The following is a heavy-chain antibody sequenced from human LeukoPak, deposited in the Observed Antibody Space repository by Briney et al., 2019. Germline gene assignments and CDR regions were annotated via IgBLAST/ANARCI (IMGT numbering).Heavy chain of an antibody. Sequence: GGSLRLSCAASGFTFSSYAMSWVRQAPGKGLEWVSAISGSGGSTYYADSVKGRFTISRDNSKSTLYLQMNSLRAEDTAVYYCAKPCYGQRYYFDYWGQGTLVTVSS. CDR3: AKPCYGQRYYFDY. D-gene: IGHD2-2*01. CDR1: GFTFSSYA. CDR2: ISGSGGST. J-gene: IGHJ4*02. V-gene: IGHV3-23*01.